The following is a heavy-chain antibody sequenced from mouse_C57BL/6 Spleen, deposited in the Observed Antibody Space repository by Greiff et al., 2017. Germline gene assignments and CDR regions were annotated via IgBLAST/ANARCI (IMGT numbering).Heavy chain of an antibody. V-gene: IGHV7-3*01. J-gene: IGHJ1*03. D-gene: IGHD4-1*01. CDR1: GFTFTDYY. CDR2: ISNKANGYTT. CDR3: AGHQTGTRYFDV. Sequence: EVKVVESGGGLVQPGGSLSLSCAASGFTFTDYYMSWVRQPPGKALEWLGFISNKANGYTTEYSASVKGRFTISRDNSQSILYLQMNALRAEDRATYYGAGHQTGTRYFDVWGTGTTVTVSS.